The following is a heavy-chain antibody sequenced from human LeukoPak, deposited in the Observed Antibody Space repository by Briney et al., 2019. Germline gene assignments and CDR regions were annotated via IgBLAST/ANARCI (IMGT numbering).Heavy chain of an antibody. Sequence: GGSLRLALAAPGLTFSSSGMSWVRQAPGKGLEWVSVISDSGRSTLYADSVKGRFTISRDNSKHSLIFEKTSLKSEDTAMYYWPKWDTSRQHYFDYWGQEPWSPSPQ. D-gene: IGHD5-18*01. V-gene: IGHV3-23*01. CDR3: PKWDTSRQHYFDY. CDR2: ISDSGRST. CDR1: GLTFSSSG. J-gene: IGHJ4*01.